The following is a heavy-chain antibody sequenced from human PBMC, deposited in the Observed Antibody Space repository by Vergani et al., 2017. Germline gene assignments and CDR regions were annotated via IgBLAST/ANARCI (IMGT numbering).Heavy chain of an antibody. CDR3: ARERGLRRVIWSGYRSYYYGMDV. CDR2: IKQDGSEK. CDR1: GFTFSSYW. V-gene: IGHV3-7*03. D-gene: IGHD3-3*01. J-gene: IGHJ6*02. Sequence: EVQLVESGGGLVQPGGSLRLSCAASGFTFSSYWMSWVRQAPGKGLEWVANIKQDGSEKYYVDSVKGRFTISRDNAKNSLYLQMNSLRAEDTAVYYCARERGLRRVIWSGYRSYYYGMDVWGQGTTVTVSS.